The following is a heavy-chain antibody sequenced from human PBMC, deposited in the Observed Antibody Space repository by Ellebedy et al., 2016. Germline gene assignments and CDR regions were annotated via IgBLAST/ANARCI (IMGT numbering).Heavy chain of an antibody. J-gene: IGHJ4*02. CDR2: MYSDESRI. D-gene: IGHD5-18*01. CDR3: ARGGYSYGYLHYFDY. Sequence: GESLKISCAASGFTFSSYWMYWVRQAPGKGLVWVSRMYSDESRISYADSVKGRFTISRDNAKNSLYLQMNSLRAEDTAVYYCARGGYSYGYLHYFDYWGQGTLVTVSS. CDR1: GFTFSSYW. V-gene: IGHV3-74*01.